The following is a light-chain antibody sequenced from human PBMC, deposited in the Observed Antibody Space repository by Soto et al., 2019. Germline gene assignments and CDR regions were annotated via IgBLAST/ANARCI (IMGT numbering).Light chain of an antibody. CDR1: QGISSY. CDR3: QQLNSYPRG. Sequence: DIQLTQSPSFLSASVGDRVTITCRASQGISSYLAWYQQKPGKAPKLLIYAASTLQSGVPSRFSGSGSGTEFTLTISSLQPEDLATYYCQQLNSYPRGFGPGTKVDIK. CDR2: AAS. V-gene: IGKV1-9*01. J-gene: IGKJ3*01.